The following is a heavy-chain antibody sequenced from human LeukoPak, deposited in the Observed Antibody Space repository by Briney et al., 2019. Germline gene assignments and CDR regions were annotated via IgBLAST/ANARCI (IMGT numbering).Heavy chain of an antibody. CDR2: MNPNSGNT. CDR3: ARDPDGRTDY. J-gene: IGHJ4*02. CDR1: GYTFTSYD. D-gene: IGHD1-14*01. Sequence: GASVKVSCKASGYTFTSYDINWVRQATGQGLEWMGWMNPNSGNTGYAQKFQGRVTMTRDTSTSTVYMELSSLRSEDTAVYYCARDPDGRTDYWGQGTLVTVSS. V-gene: IGHV1-8*01.